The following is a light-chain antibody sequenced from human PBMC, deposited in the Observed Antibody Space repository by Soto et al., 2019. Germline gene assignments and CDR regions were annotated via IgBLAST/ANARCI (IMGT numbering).Light chain of an antibody. V-gene: IGKV1-5*03. Sequence: IQITQSPSTLSGAVGDRVTITCRASQTISSWLAWYQQKPGEAPKLLIYKASTLKSGVPSRFSGSGSGTEFTLTISSLQPDDFATYYCQHYNSYSEAFGQGTKVDIK. CDR2: KAS. J-gene: IGKJ1*01. CDR3: QHYNSYSEA. CDR1: QTISSW.